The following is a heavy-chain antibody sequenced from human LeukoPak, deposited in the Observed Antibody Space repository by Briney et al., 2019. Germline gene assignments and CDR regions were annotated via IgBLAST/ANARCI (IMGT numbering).Heavy chain of an antibody. Sequence: GGSLRLSCAASGFTFSSYSMNWVRQAPGKGLEWVSSISSSSSYIYYADSVKGRFTISRDNAKNSLYLQMNSLRAEDTAVYYCAATESGSYKDAFDIWGQGTMVTVSS. CDR3: AATESGSYKDAFDI. CDR1: GFTFSSYS. CDR2: ISSSSSYI. D-gene: IGHD1-26*01. J-gene: IGHJ3*02. V-gene: IGHV3-21*01.